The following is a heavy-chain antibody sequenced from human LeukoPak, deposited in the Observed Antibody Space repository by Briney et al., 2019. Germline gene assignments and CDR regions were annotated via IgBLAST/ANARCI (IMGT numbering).Heavy chain of an antibody. CDR1: GYTFTKYW. D-gene: IGHD3-16*01. CDR2: IYPGDSET. V-gene: IGHV5-51*01. CDR3: ARHGSERGADD. J-gene: IGHJ4*02. Sequence: GESLKISCKTSGYTFTKYWIGWVRQVPGKGLEWTGLIYPGDSETRYNPSFQGQVSISADKSISTAYLQWSSLKASDTAVYYCARHGSERGADDWGQGTLVTVSS.